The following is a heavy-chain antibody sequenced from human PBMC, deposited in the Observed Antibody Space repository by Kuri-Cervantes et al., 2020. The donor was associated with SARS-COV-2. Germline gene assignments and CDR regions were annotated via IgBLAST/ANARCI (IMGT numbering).Heavy chain of an antibody. Sequence: SVKVSCKASGGTFSSYAISWVRQAPGQGLEWMGRIIPIFGIANYAQEFQGRVTITADKSTSTAYMELSSLRSEDTAVYYCASGGITMIVVAHPFDYWGQGTLVTVSS. D-gene: IGHD3-22*01. V-gene: IGHV1-69*04. CDR2: IIPIFGIA. J-gene: IGHJ4*02. CDR3: ASGGITMIVVAHPFDY. CDR1: GGTFSSYA.